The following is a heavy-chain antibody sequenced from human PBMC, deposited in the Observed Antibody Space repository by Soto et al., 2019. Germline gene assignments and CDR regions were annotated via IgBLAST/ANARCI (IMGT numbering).Heavy chain of an antibody. CDR1: GYTFTSYG. Sequence: QVQLVQSGAEVKKPGASVKVSCKASGYTFTSYGISWVRQAPGQGLEWMGWISADNGNTNYAQKLQGRVTMTTDTSTSPAYMELSSLRSDETAVYYCARDAGVSGELYYWGQGTLITVSS. J-gene: IGHJ4*02. D-gene: IGHD3-16*01. CDR3: ARDAGVSGELYY. V-gene: IGHV1-18*01. CDR2: ISADNGNT.